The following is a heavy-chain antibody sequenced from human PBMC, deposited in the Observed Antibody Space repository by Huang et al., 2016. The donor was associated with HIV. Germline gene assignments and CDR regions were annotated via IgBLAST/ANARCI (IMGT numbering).Heavy chain of an antibody. CDR1: GDTFSSYA. D-gene: IGHD1-26*01. J-gene: IGHJ3*01. Sequence: QVHLVQSGAEVKKPGSSVKVSCKASGDTFSSYAISWVRQAPGQGLEWMGGIIPIVATTMDAQNFQGRVTVTADESTNTVYMERRSLRSDDTAVYYCARHWRVGTIIDPGGAFDVWGQGTMVTVSS. V-gene: IGHV1-69*13. CDR3: ARHWRVGTIIDPGGAFDV. CDR2: IIPIVATT.